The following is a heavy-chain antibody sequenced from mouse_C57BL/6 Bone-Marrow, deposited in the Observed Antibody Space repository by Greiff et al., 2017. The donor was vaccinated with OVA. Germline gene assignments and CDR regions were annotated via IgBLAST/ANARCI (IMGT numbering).Heavy chain of an antibody. CDR3: ARGVYGSSPYWYFDV. J-gene: IGHJ1*03. CDR2: ISSGSSTI. D-gene: IGHD1-1*01. Sequence: EVHLVESGGGLVKPGGSLKLSCAASGFTFSDYGMHWVRQAPEKGLEWVAYISSGSSTIYYADTVKGRFTISRDNAKNTLFLQMTSLRSEDTAMYYCARGVYGSSPYWYFDVWGTGTTVTVSS. V-gene: IGHV5-17*01. CDR1: GFTFSDYG.